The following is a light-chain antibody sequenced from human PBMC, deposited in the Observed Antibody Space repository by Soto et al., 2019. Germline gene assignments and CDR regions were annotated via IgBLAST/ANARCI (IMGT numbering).Light chain of an antibody. CDR1: QSVSSY. CDR2: DAS. V-gene: IGKV3-11*01. J-gene: IGKJ5*01. CDR3: QQRSNWPPIT. Sequence: EIVLTQSPVTLYLSPGERATLSCRASQSVSSYLAWYQQKPGQAPRLLIYDASNRATGIPARFSGSGSGTDFTLTIDTLEPEDFAVYYCQQRSNWPPITFGQGTRLEIK.